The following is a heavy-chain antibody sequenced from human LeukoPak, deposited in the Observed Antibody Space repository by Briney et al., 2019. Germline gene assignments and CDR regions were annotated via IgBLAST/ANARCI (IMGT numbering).Heavy chain of an antibody. CDR1: GGSISSGGYY. Sequence: SSETLSLTCTVSGGSISSGGYYWSWIRQPPGKGLEWIGYIYHSGSTYYNPSLKSRVTISVDRSKNQFSLKLSSVTAADTAVYYCARVSTLILVPAAKNWFDPWGQGTLVTVSS. J-gene: IGHJ5*02. CDR3: ARVSTLILVPAAKNWFDP. V-gene: IGHV4-30-2*01. D-gene: IGHD2-2*01. CDR2: IYHSGST.